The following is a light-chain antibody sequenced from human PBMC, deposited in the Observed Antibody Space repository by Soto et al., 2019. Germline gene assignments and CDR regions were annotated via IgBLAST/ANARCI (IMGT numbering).Light chain of an antibody. CDR2: GAS. J-gene: IGKJ1*01. CDR1: QIISSIY. V-gene: IGKV3-20*01. Sequence: EIVLTQSPGTLSLSPGGRATLSCRTSQIISSIYLAXYQQKPGQAPRLLIYGASSRATGIPDRFSGGGSGTDFTLYISRLEPEDSAVYFCQQYDGPPWTFGRGTRLEI. CDR3: QQYDGPPWT.